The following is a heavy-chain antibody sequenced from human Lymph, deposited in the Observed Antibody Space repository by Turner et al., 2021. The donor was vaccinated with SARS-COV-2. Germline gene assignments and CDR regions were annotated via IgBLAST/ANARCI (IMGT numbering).Heavy chain of an antibody. CDR2: MYSGGSS. CDR3: ARDLDTAGGMDV. V-gene: IGHV3-53*04. CDR1: GITVSRNY. Sequence: DVQLVESGGGLVQPGGSLRLSCAASGITVSRNYMSWVRQAPGKGLEGVSVMYSGGSSYYADAVKGRFTISRHNSKNTLYLQMNSLRAEETAVYYCARDLDTAGGMDVWGQGTTVTVSS. J-gene: IGHJ6*02. D-gene: IGHD5-18*01.